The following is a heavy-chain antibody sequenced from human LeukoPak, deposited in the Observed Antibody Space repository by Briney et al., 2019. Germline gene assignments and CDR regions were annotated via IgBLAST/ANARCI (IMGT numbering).Heavy chain of an antibody. Sequence: ASVKVSCKASGGTFSSYAINWVRQATGQGLEWMGWMNPNSGNTGYAQKFQGRVTMTRNTSISTAYMELSSLRSEDTAVYYCARGTVAGTWWFDPWGQGTLVTVSS. J-gene: IGHJ5*02. CDR2: MNPNSGNT. V-gene: IGHV1-8*02. D-gene: IGHD6-19*01. CDR1: GGTFSSYA. CDR3: ARGTVAGTWWFDP.